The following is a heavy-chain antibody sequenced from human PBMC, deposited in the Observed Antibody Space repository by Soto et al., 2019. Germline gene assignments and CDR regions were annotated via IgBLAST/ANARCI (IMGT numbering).Heavy chain of an antibody. CDR3: ARGRRWLQSRGGYFDY. J-gene: IGHJ4*02. D-gene: IGHD5-12*01. CDR1: GGTFSSYA. V-gene: IGHV1-69*01. Sequence: QVQLVQSGAEVKKPGSSVKVSCKASGGTFSSYAISWVRQAPGQGLGWMGGIIPIFGTANYAQKFQGRVMITADESTSTAYMELSSLRSEDTAVYYCARGRRWLQSRGGYFDYWGQGTLVTVSS. CDR2: IIPIFGTA.